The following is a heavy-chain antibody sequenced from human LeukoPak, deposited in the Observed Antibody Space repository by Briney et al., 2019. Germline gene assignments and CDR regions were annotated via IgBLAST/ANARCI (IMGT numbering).Heavy chain of an antibody. J-gene: IGHJ4*02. V-gene: IGHV3-15*01. D-gene: IGHD3-16*02. CDR3: TTLYDYVWGSYRYETGYFDY. CDR1: GFTFSNAW. Sequence: GGSLRLSRAASGFTFSNAWMSWVRQAPGKGLEWVGRIKSKTDGGTTDYAAPVKGRFTISRDDSKNTLYLQMNSLKTEDTAVYYCTTLYDYVWGSYRYETGYFDYWGQGTLVTVSS. CDR2: IKSKTDGGTT.